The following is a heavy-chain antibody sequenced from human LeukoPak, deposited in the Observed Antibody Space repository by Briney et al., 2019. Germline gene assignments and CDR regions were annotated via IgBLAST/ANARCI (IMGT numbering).Heavy chain of an antibody. CDR2: IYSGGST. D-gene: IGHD2-2*01. V-gene: IGHV3-66*01. J-gene: IGHJ6*02. Sequence: GGSLRLSCAASGFTVSSNYMSWVGQAPGKGLEWVSVIYSGGSTYYADSVKGRFTISRDNSKNTLYLQMNSLRAEDTAVYYCARIKYGSTSRRGVGYYGMDVWGQGTTVTVSS. CDR3: ARIKYGSTSRRGVGYYGMDV. CDR1: GFTVSSNY.